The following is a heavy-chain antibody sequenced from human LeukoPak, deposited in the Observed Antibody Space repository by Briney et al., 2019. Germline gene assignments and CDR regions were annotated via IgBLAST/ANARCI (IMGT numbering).Heavy chain of an antibody. V-gene: IGHV3-30*18. J-gene: IGHJ3*02. CDR2: ISYDGSNK. CDR3: AKDAPIFNDAFDI. CDR1: GFTFSSYG. Sequence: PGGSLRLSCAASGFTFSSYGMHWVRQAPGKGLEWVAVISYDGSNKYYADCVKGRFTISRDNSKNTLYLQMNSLRAGDTAVYYCAKDAPIFNDAFDIWGQGTMVTVSS.